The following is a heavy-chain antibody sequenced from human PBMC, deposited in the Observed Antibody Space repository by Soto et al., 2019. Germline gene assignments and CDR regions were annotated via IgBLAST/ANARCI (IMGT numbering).Heavy chain of an antibody. D-gene: IGHD3-22*01. Sequence: QVQLVQSGAEVKKPGSSVKVSCKASGGTFSSYAISWVRQAPGQGLEWMGGIISLFGTANYAQKVQGRVTITADESTSTAYMELSSLRSEDTAVYYCARDLNYYDSRGYYRGDYWGQGTLVTVSS. CDR1: GGTFSSYA. CDR2: IISLFGTA. V-gene: IGHV1-69*01. CDR3: ARDLNYYDSRGYYRGDY. J-gene: IGHJ4*02.